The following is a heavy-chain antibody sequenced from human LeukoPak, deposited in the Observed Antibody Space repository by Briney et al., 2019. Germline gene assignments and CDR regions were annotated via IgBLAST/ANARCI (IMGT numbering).Heavy chain of an antibody. D-gene: IGHD1-26*01. J-gene: IGHJ3*02. Sequence: PSETLSLTCTVSGGSISSYYWSWIRQPPGKGLEWIGYIYYSGSTNYNPSLKSRVTISVDTSKNQFSLKLSSVTAADTAVYYCARHIPRELPDAFDIWSQGTMVTVSS. CDR3: ARHIPRELPDAFDI. CDR2: IYYSGST. CDR1: GGSISSYY. V-gene: IGHV4-59*08.